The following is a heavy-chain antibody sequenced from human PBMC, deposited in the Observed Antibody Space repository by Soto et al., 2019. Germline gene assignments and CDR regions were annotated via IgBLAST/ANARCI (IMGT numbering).Heavy chain of an antibody. V-gene: IGHV3-30*18. Sequence: PGGSLRLSCAASGFPFSIYGMHWVRQSPGKGLEWVAFISYDGSNKYYADSVKGRFTISRDNSKNTLYLQMNSLRAEDTAVYYCEKAGGPPNCGGDCYENYFDYWGQGTLVTVSS. J-gene: IGHJ4*02. CDR1: GFPFSIYG. CDR2: ISYDGSNK. D-gene: IGHD2-21*02. CDR3: EKAGGPPNCGGDCYENYFDY.